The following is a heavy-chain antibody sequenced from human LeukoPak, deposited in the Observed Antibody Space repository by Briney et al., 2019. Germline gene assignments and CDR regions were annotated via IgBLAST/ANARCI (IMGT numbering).Heavy chain of an antibody. D-gene: IGHD5-24*01. CDR1: GFTFRSYA. CDR3: ARGSATATIQLDN. CDR2: IYAIGTT. J-gene: IGHJ4*02. V-gene: IGHV3-66*01. Sequence: GGSLRLSCAASGFTFRSYAMSWVRQAPGKGLEWVSLIYAIGTTYYADSVKGRFTISRDNSKNTVYLQMNSLRAEDTAVYYCARGSATATIQLDNWGQGTLVTVSS.